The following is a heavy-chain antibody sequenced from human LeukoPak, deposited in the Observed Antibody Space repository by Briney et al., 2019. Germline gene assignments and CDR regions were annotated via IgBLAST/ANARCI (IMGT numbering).Heavy chain of an antibody. Sequence: SETLSLTCAVYGGSFSGYYWSWIRQPPGKGLEWIGEINHSGSTNYNPSLKSRVTISVDTSKNQFSLKLSSVTAADTAVYYCARLASGSYWGQGTLVTVSS. V-gene: IGHV4-34*01. J-gene: IGHJ4*02. CDR3: ARLASGSY. D-gene: IGHD6-19*01. CDR2: INHSGST. CDR1: GGSFSGYY.